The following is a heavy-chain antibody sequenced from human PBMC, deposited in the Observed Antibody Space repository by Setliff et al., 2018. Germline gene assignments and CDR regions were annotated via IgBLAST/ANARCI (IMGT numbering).Heavy chain of an antibody. Sequence: GASVKVSCKASGGTFSSYVISWVREAPGQGLEWMGGIIPMFGTNYAQKFQGRVTITADESTSTAYMELDSLGPDDTAVYYCARDSSTTVGGDFDYWGQGTLVTVSS. V-gene: IGHV1-69*13. CDR1: GGTFSSYV. CDR2: IIPMFGT. D-gene: IGHD6-6*01. CDR3: ARDSSTTVGGDFDY. J-gene: IGHJ4*02.